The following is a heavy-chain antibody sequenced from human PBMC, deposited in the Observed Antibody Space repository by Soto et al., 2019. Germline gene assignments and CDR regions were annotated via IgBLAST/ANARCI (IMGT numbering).Heavy chain of an antibody. J-gene: IGHJ4*02. CDR3: ARTTWELGVRFDY. CDR1: GFPFSDFY. D-gene: IGHD1-26*01. Sequence: QVQLVESGGGLVRPGGSLRLSCAASGFPFSDFYMTWIRRAPGRGLQCLSYISGRSGTIYYADSVKGRFTISRDNAKNSLDLQMDGLRGDDTGVYYCARTTWELGVRFDYWGQGALVTVSS. V-gene: IGHV3-11*01. CDR2: ISGRSGTI.